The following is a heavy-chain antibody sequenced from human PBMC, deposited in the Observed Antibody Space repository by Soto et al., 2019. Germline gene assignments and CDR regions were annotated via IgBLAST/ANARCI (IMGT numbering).Heavy chain of an antibody. CDR1: GGTFSSYA. CDR3: ARSLPYDILTGYGPFDY. D-gene: IGHD3-9*01. CDR2: IIPIFGTA. J-gene: IGHJ4*02. V-gene: IGHV1-69*13. Sequence: ASVKVSCRASGGTFSSYAISWVRQAPGQGLEWMGGIIPIFGTANYAQKFQGRVTITADESTSTAYMELSSLRSEDTAVYYCARSLPYDILTGYGPFDYWGQGTLVTVSS.